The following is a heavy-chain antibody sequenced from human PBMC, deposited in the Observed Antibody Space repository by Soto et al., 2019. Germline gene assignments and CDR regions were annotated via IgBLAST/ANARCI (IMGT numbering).Heavy chain of an antibody. CDR1: RGSFSGFY. D-gene: IGHD5-18*01. CDR2: INHSGTT. CDR3: ARGRGYVYGSNFYGMDV. Sequence: QVQLQQWGAGLLKPSETLALTCGVYRGSFSGFYWSWIRQTPGKGLEWIGEINHSGTTNYNPSFKNRVSISVDKTTNNFSLKMTSVTAADAAVYYCARGRGYVYGSNFYGMDVWGRGTTVIVSS. V-gene: IGHV4-34*01. J-gene: IGHJ6*02.